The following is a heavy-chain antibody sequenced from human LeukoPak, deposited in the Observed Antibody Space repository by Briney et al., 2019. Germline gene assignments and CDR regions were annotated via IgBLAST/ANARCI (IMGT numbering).Heavy chain of an antibody. D-gene: IGHD3-9*01. CDR2: ISYDGSNK. Sequence: PGGSLRLSCAASGFTFSSYGMHWVRQAPGKGLEWVAVISYDGSNKYYADSVKGRFTISRDNSKNTLYLQMNSLRAEDTAVYYCAKGGQKDYDILTGYYISQEPEYYFDYWGQGTLVTVSS. J-gene: IGHJ4*02. V-gene: IGHV3-30*18. CDR1: GFTFSSYG. CDR3: AKGGQKDYDILTGYYISQEPEYYFDY.